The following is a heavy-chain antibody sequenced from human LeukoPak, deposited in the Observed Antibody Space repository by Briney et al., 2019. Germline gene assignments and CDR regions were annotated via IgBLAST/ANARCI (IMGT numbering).Heavy chain of an antibody. CDR3: AGRWLPDLDY. V-gene: IGHV4-39*01. J-gene: IGHJ4*02. Sequence: PSETLSLTCTVSGGSISSSSYYWGWIRQPPGKGLEWIGSIYYSGSTYYNPSLKSRVTISVDTSKNQFSLKLSSVTAADTAVYYCAGRWLPDLDYWGQGTLVTVSS. CDR2: IYYSGST. CDR1: GGSISSSSYY. D-gene: IGHD5-24*01.